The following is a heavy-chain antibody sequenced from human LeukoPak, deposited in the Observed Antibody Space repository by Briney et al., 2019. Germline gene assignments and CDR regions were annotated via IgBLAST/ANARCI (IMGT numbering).Heavy chain of an antibody. D-gene: IGHD6-6*01. CDR1: GFTFTSSA. Sequence: GASVKVSCKASGFTFTSSAMQWVRQARGQRLEWIGWIVVGSGNTNCAQKFQERVTITRDMSTSTAYMELSSLRSEDTAVYYCAAVDSSSSAYQLDYWGQGTLVTVSS. J-gene: IGHJ4*02. V-gene: IGHV1-58*02. CDR3: AAVDSSSSAYQLDY. CDR2: IVVGSGNT.